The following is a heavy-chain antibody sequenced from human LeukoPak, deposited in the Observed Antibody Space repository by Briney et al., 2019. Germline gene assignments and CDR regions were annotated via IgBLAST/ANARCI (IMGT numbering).Heavy chain of an antibody. Sequence: ASVKVSCKASGYTFTGYYTHWVRQAPGQGLEWMGWINPNSGGTNYAQKFQGRVTMTRNTSISTAYMELSSLRSEDTAVYYCARQINWFDPWGQGTLVTVSS. CDR1: GYTFTGYY. CDR3: ARQINWFDP. V-gene: IGHV1-2*02. J-gene: IGHJ5*02. CDR2: INPNSGGT.